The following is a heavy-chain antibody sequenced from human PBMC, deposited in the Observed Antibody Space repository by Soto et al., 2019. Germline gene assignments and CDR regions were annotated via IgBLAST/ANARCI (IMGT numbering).Heavy chain of an antibody. D-gene: IGHD6-6*01. J-gene: IGHJ6*02. V-gene: IGHV2-70*01. CDR2: IDWDDDK. Sequence: ESGPTRVNPTQTLTLTFTFSGFSLSTSGMCVSWIRQPPGKALEWLALIDWDDDKYYSTSLKTRLTISKDTSKNQVVLTMTNMDPVDTATYYCARTIAARIAPYYYYYGMDVWGQGTTVYVSS. CDR3: ARTIAARIAPYYYYYGMDV. CDR1: GFSLSTSGMC.